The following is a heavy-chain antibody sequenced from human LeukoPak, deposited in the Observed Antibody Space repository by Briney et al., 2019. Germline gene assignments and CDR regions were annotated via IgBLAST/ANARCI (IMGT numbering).Heavy chain of an antibody. V-gene: IGHV1-69*06. CDR1: GGTFSSYA. CDR2: IIPIFGTA. D-gene: IGHD6-13*01. Sequence: SVKVSCKASGGTFSSYAISWVRQAPGQGLEWMGGIIPIFGTANYAQKFQGRVTITADKSTSTAYMELSSLRFEDTAVYYCARSIRSGSSSWYVSDYWGQGTLVTVSS. J-gene: IGHJ4*02. CDR3: ARSIRSGSSSWYVSDY.